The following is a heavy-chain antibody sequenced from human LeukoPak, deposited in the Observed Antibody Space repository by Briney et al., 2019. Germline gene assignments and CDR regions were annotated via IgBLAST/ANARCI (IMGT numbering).Heavy chain of an antibody. D-gene: IGHD1-7*01. V-gene: IGHV4-31*03. CDR2: IYYSGST. J-gene: IGHJ4*02. CDR1: GGSISSGGYY. Sequence: PSGTLSLTCTVSGGSISSGGYYWSWIRQHPGKGLEWIGYIYYSGSTYYNPPLKSRVTISVDTSKNQFSLKLSSVTAADTAVYYCARESWNYYFDYWGQGTLVTVSS. CDR3: ARESWNYYFDY.